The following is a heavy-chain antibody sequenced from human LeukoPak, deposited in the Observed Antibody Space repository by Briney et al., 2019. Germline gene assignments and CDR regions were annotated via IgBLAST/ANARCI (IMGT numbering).Heavy chain of an antibody. CDR3: ARDRRDYYYYYGMDV. V-gene: IGHV3-53*01. J-gene: IGHJ6*02. CDR2: IYSGGST. CDR1: GFTVSSNY. Sequence: GGSLRLSCAASGFTVSSNYMSWVRQAPGKGLEWVSVIYSGGSTYYADSVKGRFTISRDNSKNTLCLQMNSLRAEDTAVYYCARDRRDYYYYYGMDVWGQGTTVTVSS.